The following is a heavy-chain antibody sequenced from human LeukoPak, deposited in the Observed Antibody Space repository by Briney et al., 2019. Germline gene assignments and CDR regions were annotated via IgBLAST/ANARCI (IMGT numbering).Heavy chain of an antibody. CDR1: GGTFSSYA. J-gene: IGHJ5*02. CDR2: IIPIFGTA. V-gene: IGHV1-69*05. D-gene: IGHD6-13*01. CDR3: ARARGNSSSWFPSWFDP. Sequence: ASVKVSCKASGGTFSSYAISWVRQAPGQGLEWMGGIIPIFGTANYAQKYQGRVTITTDESTSTAYMELSSLRSEDTAMYYCARARGNSSSWFPSWFDPWGQGTLVTVSS.